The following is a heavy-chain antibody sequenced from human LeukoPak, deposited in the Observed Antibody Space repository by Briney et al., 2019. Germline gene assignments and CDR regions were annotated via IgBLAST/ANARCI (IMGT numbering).Heavy chain of an antibody. V-gene: IGHV3-9*01. CDR2: ISWSSASI. CDR3: TKVHNTAIVGGFDS. J-gene: IGHJ4*02. Sequence: GRSLRLSCAASGFAFDDYAMYWVRQAPWKGPEWVSVISWSSASIVYADSVKGRFIVSRDNAKNSLYLQTNSLRPEDTAFYYCTKVHNTAIVGGFDSWGQGALVTVSS. CDR1: GFAFDDYA. D-gene: IGHD5-18*01.